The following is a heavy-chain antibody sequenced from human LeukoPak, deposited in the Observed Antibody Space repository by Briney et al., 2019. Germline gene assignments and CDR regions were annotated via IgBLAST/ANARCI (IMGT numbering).Heavy chain of an antibody. Sequence: SETLSLTCTVSGGSISSSSYYWGWIRQPPGKGLEWIGSIYYSGSTYYNPSLKNRVTISVDTSKNQFSLRLSSVTAADSAIYFCARGKYNYGYHLDFWGQGTLVTVSS. V-gene: IGHV4-39*07. D-gene: IGHD5-18*01. CDR3: ARGKYNYGYHLDF. J-gene: IGHJ4*02. CDR2: IYYSGST. CDR1: GGSISSSSYY.